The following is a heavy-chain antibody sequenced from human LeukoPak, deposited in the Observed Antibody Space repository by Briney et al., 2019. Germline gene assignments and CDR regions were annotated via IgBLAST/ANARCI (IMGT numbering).Heavy chain of an antibody. V-gene: IGHV3-21*01. CDR3: ARDYDILTGYSRFDY. CDR2: ISSSGSYK. Sequence: PGGSLRLSFAASGXTFSSYAMHWVRQAPGKGLEWVSYISSSGSYKYYADSVKGRFTVSRDNAKNSLYLQMNSLRAEDTAVYYCARDYDILTGYSRFDYWGQGTLVTVSS. CDR1: GXTFSSYA. D-gene: IGHD3-9*01. J-gene: IGHJ4*02.